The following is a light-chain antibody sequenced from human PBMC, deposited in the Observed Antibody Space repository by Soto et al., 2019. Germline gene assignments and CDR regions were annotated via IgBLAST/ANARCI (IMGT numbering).Light chain of an antibody. V-gene: IGKV3-11*01. CDR3: QQRSNWPPT. CDR2: DAS. CDR1: QSVSSY. Sequence: EIVLTQSPATLSLSPGERATLSCRASQSVSSYLAWYQQKPGQAPRLLIYDASNRATGIPARFSGSGSGTEFTLTIRRLEPEDFAVYYCQQRSNWPPTFGQGTKLEIK. J-gene: IGKJ2*01.